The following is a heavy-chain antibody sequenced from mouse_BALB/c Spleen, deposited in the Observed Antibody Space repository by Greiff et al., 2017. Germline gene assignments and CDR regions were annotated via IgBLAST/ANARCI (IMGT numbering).Heavy chain of an antibody. Sequence: EVQLVESGGGLVKPGGSLKLSCAASGFTFSSYAMSWVRQSPEKRLEWVAGISSGGSYTYYPDTVTGRFTISRDNAKNTLYLEMSSLRSEDTAMYYCARDSYYYGYAMDYWGQGTSVTVSS. V-gene: IGHV5-9-4*01. D-gene: IGHD1-1*01. CDR2: ISSGGSYT. CDR3: ARDSYYYGYAMDY. J-gene: IGHJ4*01. CDR1: GFTFSSYA.